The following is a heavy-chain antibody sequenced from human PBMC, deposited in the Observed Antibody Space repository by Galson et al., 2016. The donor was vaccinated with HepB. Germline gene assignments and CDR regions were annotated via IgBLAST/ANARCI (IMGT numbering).Heavy chain of an antibody. D-gene: IGHD5-12*01. CDR3: AKELGQWIISRFHYHGMDA. J-gene: IGHJ6*02. Sequence: SLRLSCAASGFTFSSHALHWVRQAPGKGLEWVAVIFHDGSNEYYAESVKGRFTISRENSKKTLYLKMNSLRVEDTAVYYCAKELGQWIISRFHYHGMDAWGLGTTVTVS. V-gene: IGHV3-30-3*02. CDR2: IFHDGSNE. CDR1: GFTFSSHA.